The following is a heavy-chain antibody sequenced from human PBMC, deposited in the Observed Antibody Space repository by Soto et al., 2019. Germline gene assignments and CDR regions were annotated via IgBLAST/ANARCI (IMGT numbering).Heavy chain of an antibody. CDR3: ARGKDIAVAGRPYYYYYGMDV. CDR2: IIPIFGTA. J-gene: IGHJ6*02. V-gene: IGHV1-69*01. Sequence: QVQLVQSGAEVKKPGSSVKVSCKASGGTFSSYAISWVRQAPGQGLEWMGGIIPIFGTANYAQKFQGRVTINADESTSTAYMELSSLRSEDTAVYYCARGKDIAVAGRPYYYYYGMDVWGQGTTVTVSS. CDR1: GGTFSSYA. D-gene: IGHD6-19*01.